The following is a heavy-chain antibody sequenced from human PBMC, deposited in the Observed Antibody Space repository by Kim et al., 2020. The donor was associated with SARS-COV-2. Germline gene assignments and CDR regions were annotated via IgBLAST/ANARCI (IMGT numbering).Heavy chain of an antibody. J-gene: IGHJ5*02. CDR2: IIPIFGTA. CDR1: GGTFSSYA. D-gene: IGHD1-26*01. V-gene: IGHV1-69*13. Sequence: SVKVSCKASGGTFSSYAISWVRQAPGQGLERMGGIIPIFGTANYAQKFQGRVTITADESTSTAYMELSSLRSEDTAVYYCARVPGGWELPSWFDPWGQGTLVTVSS. CDR3: ARVPGGWELPSWFDP.